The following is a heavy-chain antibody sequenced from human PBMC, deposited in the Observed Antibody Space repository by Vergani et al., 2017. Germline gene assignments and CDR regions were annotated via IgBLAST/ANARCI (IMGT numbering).Heavy chain of an antibody. CDR1: GGSISSGDYY. D-gene: IGHD3-22*01. CDR3: ARHGNNDSSGYYYGFDY. Sequence: QVQLQESGPGLVKPSQTLSLTCTVSGGSISSGDYYWSWIRQPPGKGLEWIGYIYYSGSTYYNPSLKSRVTISVDTSKHQFSLKLSSVTAADTAVYYCARHGNNDSSGYYYGFDYWGQGTLVTVSS. J-gene: IGHJ4*02. V-gene: IGHV4-30-4*01. CDR2: IYYSGST.